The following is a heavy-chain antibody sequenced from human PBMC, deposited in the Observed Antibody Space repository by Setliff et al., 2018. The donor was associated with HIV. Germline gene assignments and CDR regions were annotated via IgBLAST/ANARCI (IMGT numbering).Heavy chain of an antibody. V-gene: IGHV3-7*01. CDR1: GFAFSGHQ. CDR3: ARDWRSGYDLNFDY. Sequence: PGGSLRLSCAASGFAFSGHQMSWVRQAPGKGLEWVAKIKQGGSEKYYVDSVKGRFTISRDNAKNSLYLQMNSLRAEDTAMYYCARDWRSGYDLNFDYWGQGTLVTVSS. D-gene: IGHD5-12*01. J-gene: IGHJ4*02. CDR2: IKQGGSEK.